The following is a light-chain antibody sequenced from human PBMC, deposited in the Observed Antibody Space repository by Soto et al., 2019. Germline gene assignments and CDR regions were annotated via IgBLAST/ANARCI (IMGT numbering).Light chain of an antibody. V-gene: IGLV3-1*01. Sequence: SYELTQPPSVSVSPGQTASITCSGDKLGDKYACWYQQKPGQSPVLVIHQDSKRPSGIPERFSGSNSGNTATLTISGTQAMDEADYYCQAWDSSTPVVFGGGTKLTVL. CDR3: QAWDSSTPVV. CDR2: QDS. CDR1: KLGDKY. J-gene: IGLJ2*01.